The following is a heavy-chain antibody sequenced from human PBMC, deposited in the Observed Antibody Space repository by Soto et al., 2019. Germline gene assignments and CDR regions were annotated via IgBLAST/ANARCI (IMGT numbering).Heavy chain of an antibody. CDR1: GSSISSAYY. V-gene: IGHV4-38-2*02. CDR2: VFHRGTT. CDR3: ASDFWTGYPLFDY. D-gene: IGHD3-3*01. J-gene: IGHJ4*02. Sequence: SETLSLTCNVSGSSISSAYYWGWVRQPPGRGLEWIGSVFHRGTTYYNPSLMSRVTISLDTSKNHFSLKLSSVTAADTAVYYCASDFWTGYPLFDYWGRGALVTVSS.